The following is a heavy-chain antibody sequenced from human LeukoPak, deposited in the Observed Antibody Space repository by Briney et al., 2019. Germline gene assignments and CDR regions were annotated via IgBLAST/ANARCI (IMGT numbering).Heavy chain of an antibody. J-gene: IGHJ4*02. CDR3: AKDRGVGIYYFDS. CDR2: INWNSGYI. CDR1: GFTFYDFA. Sequence: TGGSLRLSCAASGFTFYDFAMHWVRQAPGKGLEWVSGINWNSGYIGYADSVKGRFTISRDNAKSSLYLQMNSLRTEDTALYYCAKDRGVGIYYFDSWGQGTLVTVSS. D-gene: IGHD1-26*01. V-gene: IGHV3-9*01.